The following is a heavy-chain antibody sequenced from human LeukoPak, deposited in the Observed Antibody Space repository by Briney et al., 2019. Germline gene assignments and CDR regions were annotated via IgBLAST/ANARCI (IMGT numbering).Heavy chain of an antibody. D-gene: IGHD3-3*01. Sequence: ASVKVSCKASGYTFTSYDINWVRQATGQGLEWMGWMNPNSGNTGYAQKFQGRVTITRDTSISTVYMELSSLRSEDTAVYYCARGPAGVSYCDFWSGYILPTPPFDPWGQGTLVTVSS. V-gene: IGHV1-8*03. CDR1: GYTFTSYD. CDR3: ARGPAGVSYCDFWSGYILPTPPFDP. CDR2: MNPNSGNT. J-gene: IGHJ5*02.